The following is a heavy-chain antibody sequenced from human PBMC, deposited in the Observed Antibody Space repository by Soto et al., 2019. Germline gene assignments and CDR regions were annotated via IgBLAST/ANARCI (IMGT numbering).Heavy chain of an antibody. Sequence: QLQLQESGPGLVKPSETLSLTCTVSGGSISSSSYYWGWIRQPPGKGLEWIGTIYYSGSTYYNPSLKSRVTISVDTSKNQFSLKLSSVTAADTAVYYCARLSVTTRARWLDWFDPWGQGTLVTVSS. CDR2: IYYSGST. D-gene: IGHD4-17*01. CDR1: GGSISSSSYY. V-gene: IGHV4-39*01. CDR3: ARLSVTTRARWLDWFDP. J-gene: IGHJ5*02.